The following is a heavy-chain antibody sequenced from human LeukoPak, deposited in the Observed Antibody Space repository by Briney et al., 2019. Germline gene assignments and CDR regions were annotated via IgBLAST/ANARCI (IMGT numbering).Heavy chain of an antibody. CDR2: INPSGGST. CDR1: GYTFTSYY. D-gene: IGHD6-13*01. Sequence: EASVKVSCKASGYTFTSYYMHWVRQAPGQGLEWMGIINPSGGSTSYAQKFQGRVTMTTDTSTSTAYMELRSLRSDDTAVYYCARGYSSRVHYYYYYMDVWGKGTTVTVSS. CDR3: ARGYSSRVHYYYYYMDV. V-gene: IGHV1-46*01. J-gene: IGHJ6*03.